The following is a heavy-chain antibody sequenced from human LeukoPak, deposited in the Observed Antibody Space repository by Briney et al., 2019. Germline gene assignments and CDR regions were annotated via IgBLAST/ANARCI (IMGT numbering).Heavy chain of an antibody. V-gene: IGHV3-74*01. CDR1: GFTFSSYW. Sequence: GSLRLSCAASGFTFSSYWMHWVRQAPGKGLVWVSRINSDGSSTSYADSVKGRFTISRDNAKNTLYLQMNSLRAEDTAVYYCASRWVGGRALDYWGQGTLVTVSS. CDR2: INSDGSST. J-gene: IGHJ4*02. CDR3: ASRWVGGRALDY. D-gene: IGHD1-26*01.